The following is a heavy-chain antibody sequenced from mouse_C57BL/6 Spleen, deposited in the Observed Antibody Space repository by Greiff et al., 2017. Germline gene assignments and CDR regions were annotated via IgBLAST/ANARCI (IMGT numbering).Heavy chain of an antibody. J-gene: IGHJ3*01. CDR1: GYTFTDYN. CDR3: ARGYDYDGGFAY. CDR2: INPNNGGT. V-gene: IGHV1-18*01. D-gene: IGHD2-4*01. Sequence: EVQLQQSGPELVKPGASVKIPCKASGYTFTDYNMDWVKQSHGKSLEWIGDINPNNGGTIYNQKFKGKATLTVDKSSSTAYMELRSLTYEDTAVYYCARGYDYDGGFAYWGQGTLVTVSA.